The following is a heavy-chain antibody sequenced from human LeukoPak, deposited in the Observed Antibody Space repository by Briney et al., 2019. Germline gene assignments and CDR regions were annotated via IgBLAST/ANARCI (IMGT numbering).Heavy chain of an antibody. D-gene: IGHD3-16*01. Sequence: GGSLRLSCAASGFTFSSYGMHWVRQAPGKGLEWVAFIRYDGSNKYYADSVKGRFTISRGNSKNTLYLQMNSLRAEDTAVYYCAKTSGLRFRPSYYMDVWGKGTTVTVSS. J-gene: IGHJ6*03. CDR2: IRYDGSNK. CDR1: GFTFSSYG. V-gene: IGHV3-30*02. CDR3: AKTSGLRFRPSYYMDV.